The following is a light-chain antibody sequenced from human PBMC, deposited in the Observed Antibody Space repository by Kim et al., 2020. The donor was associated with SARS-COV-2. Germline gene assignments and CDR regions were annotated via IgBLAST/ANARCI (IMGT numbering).Light chain of an antibody. Sequence: EVVLTQSPVFQSVAPKEKVTITCRASQNIERYLYWFQQKPDQPPNLIITHATQSVSGVPSKFSGSGSGTEFTLTINSLEAEDAATYYCHHSYSFPLTFGGGTKVDIK. CDR1: QNIERY. J-gene: IGKJ4*01. CDR2: HAT. V-gene: IGKV6-21*01. CDR3: HHSYSFPLT.